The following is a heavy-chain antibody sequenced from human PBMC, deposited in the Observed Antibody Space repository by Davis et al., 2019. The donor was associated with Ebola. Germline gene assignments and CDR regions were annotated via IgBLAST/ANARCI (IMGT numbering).Heavy chain of an antibody. CDR3: ATYVYYDILTGYYSNY. D-gene: IGHD3-9*01. J-gene: IGHJ4*02. CDR1: GYTFTSYD. V-gene: IGHV1-8*01. CDR2: MNPNSGNT. Sequence: ASVKVSCKASGYTFTSYDINWVRQATGQGLEWMGWMNPNSGNTGYAQKFQGRVTMTRNTSISTAYMELSSLRSDDTAVYYCATYVYYDILTGYYSNYWGQGTLVTVSS.